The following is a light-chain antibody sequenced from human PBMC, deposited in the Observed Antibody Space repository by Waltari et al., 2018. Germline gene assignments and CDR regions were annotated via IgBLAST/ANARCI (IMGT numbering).Light chain of an antibody. J-gene: IGLJ3*02. CDR2: DVS. V-gene: IGLV2-14*03. CDR1: FSDFCAYDY. CDR3: SSYTTRGTWV. Sequence: QSALTQPASVSGSPGQSITFSCPGAFSDFCAYDYVSWYQQLPGRAPKLLIYDVSHRPSGVSDRLSGSKSGNTASLTISGLQPEDEADYYCSSYTTRGTWVFGGGTKLTVL.